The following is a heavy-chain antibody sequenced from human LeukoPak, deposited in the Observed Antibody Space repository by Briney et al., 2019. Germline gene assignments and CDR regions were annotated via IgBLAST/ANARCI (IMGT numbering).Heavy chain of an antibody. D-gene: IGHD2-15*01. CDR1: AASISSSGYY. CDR2: IYYSAST. V-gene: IGHV4-31*03. CDR3: ARDREGSPIYFQH. J-gene: IGHJ1*01. Sequence: PSQSLSLTCTLSAASISSSGYYWSWLRQHPWKGLDWFVYIYYSASTYYNPSLKSRLTISVDTSKNQFSLKLSSVTAADTAVYYCARDREGSPIYFQHWGQGNRVTVSS.